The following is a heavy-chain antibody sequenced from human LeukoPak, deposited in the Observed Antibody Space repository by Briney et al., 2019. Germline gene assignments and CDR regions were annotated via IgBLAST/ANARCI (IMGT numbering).Heavy chain of an antibody. D-gene: IGHD3-10*01. V-gene: IGHV3-21*01. J-gene: IGHJ4*02. CDR2: ISSSSSYI. CDR1: GFTFSSYS. Sequence: PGGSLRLSCAASGFTFSSYSMNWVRQAPGKGLEWVSSISSSSSYIYYADSVKGRFTISRDNAKSSLYLQMNSLRAEDTAVYYCASSLWFGELGGWGQGTLVTVSS. CDR3: ASSLWFGELGG.